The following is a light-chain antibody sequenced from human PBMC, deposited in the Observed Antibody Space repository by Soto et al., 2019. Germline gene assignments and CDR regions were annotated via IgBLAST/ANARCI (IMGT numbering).Light chain of an antibody. J-gene: IGLJ3*02. CDR2: EVS. CDR1: NSDVGAYNF. CDR3: NSYTSTSARV. Sequence: QSALTQPASVSGSPGLSITISCTGSNSDVGAYNFVSWYQQHPGKAPKLMIYEVSNRPSGVSNRFSGSKSGNTASLTISGLQAEDEADYYCNSYTSTSARVFGGGTKLTVL. V-gene: IGLV2-14*01.